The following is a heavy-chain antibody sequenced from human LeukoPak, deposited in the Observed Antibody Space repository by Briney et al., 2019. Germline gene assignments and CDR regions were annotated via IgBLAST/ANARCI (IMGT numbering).Heavy chain of an antibody. V-gene: IGHV3-11*04. CDR3: ARPYYGSGSYLEWFDP. D-gene: IGHD3-10*01. CDR2: ISSSGSTI. J-gene: IGHJ5*02. Sequence: GGSLRLSCAASGFTFSDYYMSRIRQAPGKGLEWVSYISSSGSTIYYADSVKGRFTISRDNAKNSLYLQMNSLRAEDTAVYYCARPYYGSGSYLEWFDPWGQGTLVTVSS. CDR1: GFTFSDYY.